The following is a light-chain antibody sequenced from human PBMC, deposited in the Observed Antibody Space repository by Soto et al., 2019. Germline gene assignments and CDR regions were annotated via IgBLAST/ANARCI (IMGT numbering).Light chain of an antibody. V-gene: IGKV1-39*01. Sequence: DMEMTQSPSSLSASVGDRVTITCRASQSISNYLNWYQHKPGKVPKLLLYAASSLQSGVPTRFSGRGSGTAFPLTINSLQPEDFATYYCQQSYGTPLTFGGGTKIEIK. CDR2: AAS. CDR3: QQSYGTPLT. J-gene: IGKJ4*01. CDR1: QSISNY.